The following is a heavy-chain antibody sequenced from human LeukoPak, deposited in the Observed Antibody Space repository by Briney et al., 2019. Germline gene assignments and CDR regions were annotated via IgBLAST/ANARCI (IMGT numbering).Heavy chain of an antibody. D-gene: IGHD3-22*01. CDR1: LDLTTISF. CDR3: AREILSGFKPVAS. J-gene: IGHJ5*02. V-gene: IGHV4/OR15-8*01. CDR2: IHRSGSP. Sequence: SETVSLPFTLSLDLTTISFWKCLRQPPGKGLEWIGEIHRSGSPNYNPSLQSRVTISIDRSRNQIVLELSSVTAADTAVYYCAREILSGFKPVASWGQGILVTVSS.